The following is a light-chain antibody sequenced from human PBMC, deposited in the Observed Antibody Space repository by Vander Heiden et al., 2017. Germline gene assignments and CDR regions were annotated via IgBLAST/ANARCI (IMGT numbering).Light chain of an antibody. J-gene: IGKJ3*01. CDR2: AAS. V-gene: IGKV1-39*01. Sequence: DIQMTQSPSSLSASVGDRVTITCRASQRISTYLNWYQQKPGKAPKLLIFAASSLQSGVPSRFSGSGSGTDFTLNISSLQPEDFATYYCQQSYSTPRLFTFGPGTKVDIK. CDR1: QRISTY. CDR3: QQSYSTPRLFT.